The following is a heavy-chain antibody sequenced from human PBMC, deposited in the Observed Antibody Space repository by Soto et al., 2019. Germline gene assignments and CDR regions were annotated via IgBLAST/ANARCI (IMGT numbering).Heavy chain of an antibody. CDR2: IIPIFGTA. V-gene: IGHV1-69*06. Sequence: VASVKVSCKASGGTFSSYAISWVRQAPGQGLEWMGGIIPIFGTANYAQKFQGRVTITADKSTSTAYMELSSLRSEDTAVYYCARGYSSGWYDYWGQGTLVTVSS. J-gene: IGHJ4*02. CDR3: ARGYSSGWYDY. D-gene: IGHD6-19*01. CDR1: GGTFSSYA.